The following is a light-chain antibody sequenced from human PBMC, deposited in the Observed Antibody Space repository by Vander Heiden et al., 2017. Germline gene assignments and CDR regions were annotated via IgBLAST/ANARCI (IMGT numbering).Light chain of an antibody. Sequence: DIVMTQSPDPLAVSLGERATINCKSSQGVLYSSNNKNYLAWYQQKPGQPPKLLIYWASTRESGVPDRFSGSGSGTDFTLTISSLQAEDVAVYYCQQYYSTPQTFGQGTKVEIK. CDR2: WAS. CDR3: QQYYSTPQT. CDR1: QGVLYSSNNKNY. J-gene: IGKJ2*01. V-gene: IGKV4-1*01.